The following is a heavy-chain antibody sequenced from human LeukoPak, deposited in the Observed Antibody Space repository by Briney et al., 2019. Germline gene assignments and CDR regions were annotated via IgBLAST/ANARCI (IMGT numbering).Heavy chain of an antibody. D-gene: IGHD2-15*01. CDR3: ARDSCSGGSCYSGWFDP. CDR2: IYTSGST. Sequence: SQTLSLTCTVSGGSISSCSYYWSWIRQPAGKGLEWIGRIYTSGSTNYNPSLKSRVTISVDTSKNQFSLKLSSVTAADTAVYYCARDSCSGGSCYSGWFDPWGQGTLVTVSS. V-gene: IGHV4-61*02. J-gene: IGHJ5*02. CDR1: GGSISSCSYY.